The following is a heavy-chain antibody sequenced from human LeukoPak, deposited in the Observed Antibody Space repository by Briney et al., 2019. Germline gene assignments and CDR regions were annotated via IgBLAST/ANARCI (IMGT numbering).Heavy chain of an antibody. CDR3: AKDSVSKYCSSTSCYVGWGYYYMDV. V-gene: IGHV3-30*02. CDR2: IRYDGSNK. Sequence: GGSLRLSCAASGFTFSSYGMHWVRQAPGKGLEWVAFIRYDGSNKYYADSVKGRFTISRDNSKNTLYLQMNSLRAEDTAVYYCAKDSVSKYCSSTSCYVGWGYYYMDVWGKGTTVTVSS. D-gene: IGHD2-2*01. J-gene: IGHJ6*03. CDR1: GFTFSSYG.